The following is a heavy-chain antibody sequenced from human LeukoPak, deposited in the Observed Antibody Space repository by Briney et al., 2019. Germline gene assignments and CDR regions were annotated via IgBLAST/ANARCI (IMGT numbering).Heavy chain of an antibody. V-gene: IGHV3-15*01. CDR2: IKAKIHGETI. D-gene: IGHD5-24*01. J-gene: IGHJ4*02. CDR3: TRRSTI. Sequence: GGSLRLSCAASGITLSDFWFSWVRQAPGKGLEWVARIKAKIHGETIDYAAPVRGRFIISRDDSRNTVYLQMNSLKFEDTAMYYCTRRSTIWGRGTLVTVSS. CDR1: GITLSDFW.